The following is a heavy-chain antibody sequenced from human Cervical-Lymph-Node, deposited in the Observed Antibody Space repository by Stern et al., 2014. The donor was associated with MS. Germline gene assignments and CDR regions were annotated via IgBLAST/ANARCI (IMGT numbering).Heavy chain of an antibody. CDR2: VNPNSGGT. V-gene: IGHV1-2*06. CDR3: ARGAPSWFDP. CDR1: GYTFTGFY. Sequence: VQLVESGAEVKKPGASVQVSCKASGYTFTGFYMHWVRQAPGQGLEWMGRVNPNSGGTNYAQKFTGRVTMTRDTSISTAYMELSRLRSDDTAVYYCARGAPSWFDPWGQGTLVTVSS. J-gene: IGHJ5*02.